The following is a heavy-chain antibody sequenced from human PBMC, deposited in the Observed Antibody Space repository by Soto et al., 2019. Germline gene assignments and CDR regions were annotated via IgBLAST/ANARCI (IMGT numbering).Heavy chain of an antibody. CDR2: ISSSSSYI. CDR3: ARDGSGYSYAQGIFDI. CDR1: GFTFSIYT. V-gene: IGHV3-21*01. J-gene: IGHJ3*02. Sequence: EVQLVESGGGLVTPGGSLRLSCAVSGFTFSIYTMNWVRQAPGKGLEWVSSISSSSSYIYYADSVKGRFTISRDNAKNSLHLQMNSMRAEDTAVYYCARDGSGYSYAQGIFDIWGQGTMVTVSS. D-gene: IGHD5-18*01.